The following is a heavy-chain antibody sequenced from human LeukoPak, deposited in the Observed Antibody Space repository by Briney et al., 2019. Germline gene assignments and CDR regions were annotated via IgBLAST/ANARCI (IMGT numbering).Heavy chain of an antibody. J-gene: IGHJ4*02. V-gene: IGHV3-48*02. D-gene: IGHD2-15*01. CDR3: ARDAMYCSGGDCYSDYYFDY. CDR2: ISSSSSTI. Sequence: GGSLRLSCAASGFTFSTYAMNWVRQAPGKGLEWVSYISSSSSTIYYADSVKGRFTISRDNAKNSLYLQMNSLRDEDTAVYYCARDAMYCSGGDCYSDYYFDYWGQGTLVTVSS. CDR1: GFTFSTYA.